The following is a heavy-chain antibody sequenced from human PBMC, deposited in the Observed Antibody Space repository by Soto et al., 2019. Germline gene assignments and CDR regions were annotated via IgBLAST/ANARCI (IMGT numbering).Heavy chain of an antibody. CDR2: IYYSGST. CDR3: ARDRIAAAGTAYYYYGMNG. V-gene: IGHV4-59*01. CDR1: GGSISSYY. Sequence: WETLSLTCTVSGGSISSYYWSWIRQPPGKGLERIGYIYYSGSTNYNPSLKSRVTISVDTSKNQFSLKLSSVTAADTAVYYCARDRIAAAGTAYYYYGMNGWGQGTTVTVS. J-gene: IGHJ6*02. D-gene: IGHD6-13*01.